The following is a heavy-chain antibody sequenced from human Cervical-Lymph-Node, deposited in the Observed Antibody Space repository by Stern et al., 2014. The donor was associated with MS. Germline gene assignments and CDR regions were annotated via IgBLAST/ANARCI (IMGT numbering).Heavy chain of an antibody. CDR2: MFSSGNT. Sequence: QVQLQESGPGLVKPSQTLSLTCTVSGGSISSGSYYWSWIRQPAGKRLEWIGRMFSSGNTFYNPSLKSRVNISVDTSKNQFSLELGFVTAADTAVYYCARGYRFFDDWGQGTLVTVSS. CDR1: GGSISSGSYY. D-gene: IGHD3-16*02. V-gene: IGHV4-61*02. CDR3: ARGYRFFDD. J-gene: IGHJ4*02.